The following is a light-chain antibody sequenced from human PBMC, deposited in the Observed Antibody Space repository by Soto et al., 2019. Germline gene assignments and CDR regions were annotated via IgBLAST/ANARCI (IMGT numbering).Light chain of an antibody. CDR2: DAS. V-gene: IGKV3-11*01. CDR1: QSVSSY. CDR3: QQRSNFFT. J-gene: IGKJ3*01. Sequence: EIVLTQSPATLSLSPGERATLSCRASQSVSSYLAWYQQKPGQAPRLLIYDASNRATGIPARFSGSGSGTDFPLTISRLEPEDFAVYYCQQRSNFFTFGPGTKLDIK.